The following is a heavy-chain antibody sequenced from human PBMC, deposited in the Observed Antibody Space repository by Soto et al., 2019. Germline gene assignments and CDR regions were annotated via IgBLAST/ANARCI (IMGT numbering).Heavy chain of an antibody. Sequence: GGSLRLACAASGFTVSSNYMSWVRQAPGKGLEWVSVIYSGGSTYYADSVKGRFTISRDNSKNTLYLQMNSLRAEDTAVYYCTRDRYYDFWSGFYYGMDVWGQGTTVTVSS. CDR1: GFTVSSNY. CDR2: IYSGGST. D-gene: IGHD3-3*01. CDR3: TRDRYYDFWSGFYYGMDV. J-gene: IGHJ6*02. V-gene: IGHV3-53*01.